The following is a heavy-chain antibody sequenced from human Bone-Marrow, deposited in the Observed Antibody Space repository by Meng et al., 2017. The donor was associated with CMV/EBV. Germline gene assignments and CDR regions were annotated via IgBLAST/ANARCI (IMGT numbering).Heavy chain of an antibody. CDR1: GYTFTGNF. CDR2: INPNSGGI. D-gene: IGHD3-10*01. Sequence: ASVKVSCKASGYTFTGNFIHWVRQAPGQGLEWMGWINPNSGGINLAQKFQGRVTMTRDTSFNTAYMDLRTLKSDDTAVYYCAKDFGGSGTAIDYWGQGTLVTVSS. CDR3: AKDFGGSGTAIDY. J-gene: IGHJ4*02. V-gene: IGHV1-2*02.